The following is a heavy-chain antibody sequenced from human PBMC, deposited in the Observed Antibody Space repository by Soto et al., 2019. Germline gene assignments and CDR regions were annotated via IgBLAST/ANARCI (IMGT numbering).Heavy chain of an antibody. D-gene: IGHD3-22*01. CDR1: GGSISSGGYY. CDR2: IYYSGST. Sequence: SETLSLTCTVSGGSISSGGYYWSWIRQHPGKGLEWIGYIYYSGSTYYNPSLKSRVTISVDTSKNQFSLKLSSVTAADTAVYYCARDYYYDSSGHRIFDYWGQGTLVTVSS. J-gene: IGHJ4*02. CDR3: ARDYYYDSSGHRIFDY. V-gene: IGHV4-31*03.